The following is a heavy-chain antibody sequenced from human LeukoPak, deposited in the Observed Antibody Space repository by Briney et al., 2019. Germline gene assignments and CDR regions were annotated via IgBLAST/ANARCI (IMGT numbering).Heavy chain of an antibody. CDR3: AGEVVAAQRGPFDY. V-gene: IGHV4-39*07. Sequence: SETLSLTCTVSGGSISSSSYYWGWIRQPPGKGLEWIGSIYYSGSTYYNPSLKSRVTTSVDTSKNQFSLKLSSVTAADTAVYYCAGEVVAAQRGPFDYWGQGTLVTVSS. CDR1: GGSISSSSYY. D-gene: IGHD2-15*01. CDR2: IYYSGST. J-gene: IGHJ4*02.